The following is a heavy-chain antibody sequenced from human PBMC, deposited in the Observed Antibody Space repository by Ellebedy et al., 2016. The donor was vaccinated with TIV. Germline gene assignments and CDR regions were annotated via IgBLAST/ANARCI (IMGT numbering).Heavy chain of an antibody. CDR1: GGSISSYY. Sequence: MPSEILSLTCTVSGGSISSYYWSWIRQPPGKGLEWIGYIYNSGSTNYNPSLKSRVTISVDTSKTQFSLKMRSVTAADTAVYFCARGPKGSYFDSWGQGTLVTVSS. CDR3: ARGPKGSYFDS. CDR2: IYNSGST. V-gene: IGHV4-59*01. J-gene: IGHJ4*02.